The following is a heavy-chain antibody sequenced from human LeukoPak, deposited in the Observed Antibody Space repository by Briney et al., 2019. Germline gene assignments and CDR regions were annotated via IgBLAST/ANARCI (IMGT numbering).Heavy chain of an antibody. CDR2: ISSSGSTI. CDR1: GLTFSSYE. Sequence: GGSLRLSCAASGLTFSSYEMNWVRQAPGKGLEWVSYISSSGSTIYYADSVKGRFTISRDNAKNSVYLQMNSLRAEDTALYYCARGSGSSWYFYFDYWGQGTLVTVSS. D-gene: IGHD6-13*01. J-gene: IGHJ4*02. V-gene: IGHV3-48*03. CDR3: ARGSGSSWYFYFDY.